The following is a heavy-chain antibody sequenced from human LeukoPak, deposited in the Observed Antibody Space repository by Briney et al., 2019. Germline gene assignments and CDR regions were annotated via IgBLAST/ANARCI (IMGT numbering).Heavy chain of an antibody. CDR2: INPNSGGT. Sequence: ASVKVSCKASGYTFTCYYMHWVRQAPGQGGEWMGWINPNSGGTNYAQKFQGRVTMTRDTSISTAYMELSRLRSDDTAVYYCARGLLRYFDWLTPLDYWGQGTLVTVSS. D-gene: IGHD3-9*01. J-gene: IGHJ4*02. V-gene: IGHV1-2*02. CDR3: ARGLLRYFDWLTPLDY. CDR1: GYTFTCYY.